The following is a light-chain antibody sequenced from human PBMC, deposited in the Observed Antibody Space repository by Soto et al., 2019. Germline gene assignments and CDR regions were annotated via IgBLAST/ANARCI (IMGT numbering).Light chain of an antibody. J-gene: IGKJ2*01. CDR3: QQYNTYSYT. V-gene: IGKV1-5*03. CDR1: QSINTW. Sequence: DIQMTQSPSTLSASVGDRVTITCRASQSINTWLAWYQQKPGKAPNLLIYKASTLESGVPSRFSGSGSGTEFTLTISSPQPDDFATYFCQQYNTYSYTFGQGTKLEIK. CDR2: KAS.